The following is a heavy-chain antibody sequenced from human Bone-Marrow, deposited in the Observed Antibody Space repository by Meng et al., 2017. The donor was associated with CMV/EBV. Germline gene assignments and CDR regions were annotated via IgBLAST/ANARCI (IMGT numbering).Heavy chain of an antibody. CDR3: ATLSGYCSGGSCYPDV. Sequence: GSLRLSCTVYGESFNGYYWNWIRQPPGKGLEWIGEINHSGTTNYNPSLKSRVTISVDTSKKQFSLKLTSVTAADTAVYYCATLSGYCSGGSCYPDVWGQGTLATVSS. CDR2: INHSGTT. J-gene: IGHJ4*02. CDR1: GESFNGYY. D-gene: IGHD2-15*01. V-gene: IGHV4-34*01.